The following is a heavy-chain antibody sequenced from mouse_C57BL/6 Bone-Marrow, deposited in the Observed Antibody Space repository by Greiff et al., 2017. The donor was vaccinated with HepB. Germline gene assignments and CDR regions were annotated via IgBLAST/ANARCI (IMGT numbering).Heavy chain of an antibody. J-gene: IGHJ2*01. D-gene: IGHD2-5*01. Sequence: EVKLMESGGGLVKPGGSLKLSCAASGFTFSSYAMSWVRQTPEKRLEWVATISDGGSYTYYPDNVKGRFTISRDNAKNNLYLQMSHLKSEDTAMYYCARAYYSNYVYFDYWGQGTTLTVSS. CDR2: ISDGGSYT. CDR3: ARAYYSNYVYFDY. V-gene: IGHV5-4*03. CDR1: GFTFSSYA.